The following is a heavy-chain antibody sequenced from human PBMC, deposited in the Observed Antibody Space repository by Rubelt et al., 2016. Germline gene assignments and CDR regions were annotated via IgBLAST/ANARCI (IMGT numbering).Heavy chain of an antibody. CDR1: GYHFNSYG. V-gene: IGHV1-18*01. J-gene: IGHJ6*02. D-gene: IGHD1-20*01. Sequence: QVQLVQSGPEVQKPGASVKVSCKASGYHFNSYGISWVRQAPGQGLEWMGWISAYNGDTNFAQKFQGRVTMTMDPPTSTAHMKLRSLRSDDTAVYYCARDSAGITGPVGVWGQGTTVTASS. CDR3: ARDSAGITGPVGV. CDR2: ISAYNGDT.